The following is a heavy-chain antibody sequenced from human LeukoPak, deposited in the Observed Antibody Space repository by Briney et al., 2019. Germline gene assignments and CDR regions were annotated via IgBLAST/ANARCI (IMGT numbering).Heavy chain of an antibody. Sequence: ASVKVSCKASGYTFTGYYMHWVRQAPGQGLEWMGWINPNSGGTNYAQKFQGRVTMTRDTSISTAYMGLSRLRSDDTAVYYCARDPPMRHSSSWYSALGSWFDPWGQGTLVTVSS. J-gene: IGHJ5*02. CDR3: ARDPPMRHSSSWYSALGSWFDP. CDR2: INPNSGGT. V-gene: IGHV1-2*02. CDR1: GYTFTGYY. D-gene: IGHD6-13*01.